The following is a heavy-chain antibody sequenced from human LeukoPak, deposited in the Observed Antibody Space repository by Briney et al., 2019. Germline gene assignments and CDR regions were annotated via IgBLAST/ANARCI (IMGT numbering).Heavy chain of an antibody. D-gene: IGHD6-19*01. CDR2: ISNTGNNL. V-gene: IGHV3-21*01. J-gene: IGHJ4*02. CDR1: GFTLSSHW. CDR3: AREYSSGWYGVDY. Sequence: AGGSLRLSCAASGFTLSSHWMSWVRQAPGKGLKWVSSISNTGNNLYYADSVKGRFTISRDNAKNSLYLQMNSLRAEDTAVYYCAREYSSGWYGVDYWGQGTLVTVSS.